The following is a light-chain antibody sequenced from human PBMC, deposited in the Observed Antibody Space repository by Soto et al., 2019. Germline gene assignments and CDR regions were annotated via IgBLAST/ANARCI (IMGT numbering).Light chain of an antibody. Sequence: QMTQAPSSPSASVGDTVTITCRASQTIDRYLNWFQQKSGQAPKLLIYDASILERGVPSRFSGSGSGTEFTLTISSLRPDDFATYYCQQYNSYSPSWTFGQGTKVDIK. CDR1: QTIDRY. V-gene: IGKV1-5*01. CDR2: DAS. J-gene: IGKJ1*01. CDR3: QQYNSYSPSWT.